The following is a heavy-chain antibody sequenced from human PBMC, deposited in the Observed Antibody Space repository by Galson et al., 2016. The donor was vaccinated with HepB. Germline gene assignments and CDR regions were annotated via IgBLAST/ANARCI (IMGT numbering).Heavy chain of an antibody. Sequence: SVKVSCKASGYTLTSYYLYWVRQAPGQGLEWMGMINPSAGSTSYAQEFQGRVPMTRDTSTSTVYMELSSLRSDDTAVFYCAREGSELEPLDYWGQGTLVTVSS. J-gene: IGHJ4*02. CDR1: GYTLTSYY. V-gene: IGHV1-46*01. CDR3: AREGSELEPLDY. CDR2: INPSAGST. D-gene: IGHD1-1*01.